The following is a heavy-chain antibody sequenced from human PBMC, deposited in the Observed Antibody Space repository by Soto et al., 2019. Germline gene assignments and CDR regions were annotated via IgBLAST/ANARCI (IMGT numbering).Heavy chain of an antibody. J-gene: IGHJ3*02. CDR2: IYPGDSDT. CDR3: ARRVERWLLKLWHDAFDI. CDR1: GYSFTSYW. Sequence: GESLKISCKGSGYSFTSYWIGWVRQMPGKGLEWMGIIYPGDSDTRYSPSFQGQVTISADKSISTAYLQWSSLKASDTAMYYCARRVERWLLKLWHDAFDIWGQGTMVTVSS. D-gene: IGHD2-15*01. V-gene: IGHV5-51*01.